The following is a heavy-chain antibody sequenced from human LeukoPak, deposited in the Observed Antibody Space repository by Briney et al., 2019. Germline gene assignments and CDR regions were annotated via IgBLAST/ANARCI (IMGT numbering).Heavy chain of an antibody. CDR2: IKSKADGGTT. J-gene: IGHJ5*02. D-gene: IGHD3-10*01. Sequence: GGSLRLSCATSGFTFSHAWMNWVRQAPGKGLEWVGRIKSKADGGTTDYAAPVKGRFTISRDDSKNTLFLHMNSLKTEDTALYYCTTGHIYGSGSYYNPNWFDPWGQGTLVTVSS. V-gene: IGHV3-15*01. CDR3: TTGHIYGSGSYYNPNWFDP. CDR1: GFTFSHAW.